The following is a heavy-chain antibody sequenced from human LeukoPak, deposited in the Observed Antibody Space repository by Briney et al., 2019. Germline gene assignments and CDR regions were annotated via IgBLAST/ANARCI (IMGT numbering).Heavy chain of an antibody. CDR1: GFSFSTYA. V-gene: IGHV3-23*01. CDR2: ISGSGGST. J-gene: IGHJ4*02. Sequence: PGGSLRLSCATSGFSFSTYAMTWVRQAPGEGLEWVSAISGSGGSTYYADSVKGRFTISRDNSKNTLYLQMNSLRAEDTAVYYCAKGRGRSSAWSFDYWGQGTLVTVSS. D-gene: IGHD6-19*01. CDR3: AKGRGRSSAWSFDY.